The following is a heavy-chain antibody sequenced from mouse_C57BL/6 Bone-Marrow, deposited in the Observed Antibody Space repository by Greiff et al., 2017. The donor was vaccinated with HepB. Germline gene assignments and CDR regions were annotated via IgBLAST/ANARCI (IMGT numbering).Heavy chain of an antibody. CDR2: ISYDGSN. CDR1: GYSITSGYY. CDR3: ARDGNYVDYYAMDY. Sequence: VQLQQSGPGLVKPSQSLSLTCSVTGYSITSGYYWNWIRQFPGNKLEWMGYISYDGSNNYNPSLKNRISITRDTSKNQFFLKLNSVTTEDTATYYSARDGNYVDYYAMDYWGQGTSVTVSS. D-gene: IGHD2-1*01. V-gene: IGHV3-6*01. J-gene: IGHJ4*01.